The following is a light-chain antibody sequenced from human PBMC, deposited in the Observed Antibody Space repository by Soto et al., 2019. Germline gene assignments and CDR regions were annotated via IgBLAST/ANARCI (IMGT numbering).Light chain of an antibody. CDR1: QSITSH. V-gene: IGKV1-39*01. CDR2: AAS. CDR3: QQSYRTPLT. J-gene: IGKJ4*01. Sequence: DIQMTQSPSSLSASVGDRVTITCRASQSITSHLNWYQQKPGKAPKLLIYAASTLQSGVPSRFTGSGSGTQFTLSISSLQPEGFATYYCQQSYRTPLTFGGGTKVEIK.